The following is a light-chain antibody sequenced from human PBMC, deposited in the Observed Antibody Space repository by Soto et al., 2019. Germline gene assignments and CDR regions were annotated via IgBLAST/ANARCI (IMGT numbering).Light chain of an antibody. CDR2: GAS. CDR1: QGISTY. Sequence: IQLTQSPSFLSASIGDRVTTTCRASQGISTYLAWYQQKPGKAPKNLIYGASTLQSGVPSRFSGGGSGTEFTLTISSLQPEDFATYYCQELNSYPRTVGQGTKVDIK. V-gene: IGKV1-9*01. J-gene: IGKJ1*01. CDR3: QELNSYPRT.